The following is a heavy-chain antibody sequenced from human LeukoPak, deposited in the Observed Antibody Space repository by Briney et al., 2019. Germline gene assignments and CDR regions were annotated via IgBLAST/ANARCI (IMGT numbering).Heavy chain of an antibody. CDR3: ARRAYGGYEFDY. CDR2: IYPGDSDT. J-gene: IGHJ4*02. CDR1: GYSFTSYW. V-gene: IGHV5-51*01. D-gene: IGHD5-12*01. Sequence: HGESLKISCKGSGYSFTSYWIGWVRHMPGKGLEWMGIIYPGDSDTSYSPSFQGQVTISVVKSISTAYLQWSSLKASDTAMYYCARRAYGGYEFDYWGQGTLVTVSS.